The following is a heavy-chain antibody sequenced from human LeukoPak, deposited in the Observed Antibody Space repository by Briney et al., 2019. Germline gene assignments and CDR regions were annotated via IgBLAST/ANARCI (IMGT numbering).Heavy chain of an antibody. CDR2: FDPEDGET. V-gene: IGHV1-24*01. J-gene: IGHJ4*02. D-gene: IGHD5-12*01. CDR3: ATGGYSGYDYGDY. CDR1: GYTLTELS. Sequence: GASVKVSCKVSGYTLTELSMHWVRQAPGKGLEWMGGFDPEDGETIYAQKFQGRVTMTEDASTDTAYMELSSLRSEDTAVYYCATGGYSGYDYGDYWGQGTLVTVSS.